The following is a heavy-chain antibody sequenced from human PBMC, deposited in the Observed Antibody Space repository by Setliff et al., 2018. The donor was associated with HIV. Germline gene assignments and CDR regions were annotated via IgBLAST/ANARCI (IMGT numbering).Heavy chain of an antibody. CDR1: GGSITRTPYY. CDR3: ARLSGGMVPNY. D-gene: IGHD3-10*01. J-gene: IGHJ4*02. V-gene: IGHV4-39*01. Sequence: PSETLSLTCTVSGGSITRTPYYWGWIRQPPGKGLEWIGSIHHSGTAYDNPSLKSRVTISVDPSKNQILLRLSSVTAAGTAVYYCARLSGGMVPNYWGQGTLVTVSS. CDR2: IHHSGTA.